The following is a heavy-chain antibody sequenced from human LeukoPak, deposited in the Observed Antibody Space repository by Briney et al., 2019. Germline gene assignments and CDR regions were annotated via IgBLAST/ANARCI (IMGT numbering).Heavy chain of an antibody. CDR1: GFTVSRNY. D-gene: IGHD1-1*01. V-gene: IGHV3-53*01. J-gene: IGHJ4*02. CDR3: ASPRGDNWSLDF. CDR2: IYSDGST. Sequence: GGSLRLSCAASGFTVSRNYMSWVRQAPGKGLEWVSIIYSDGSTKYADSVKGRFTISRDNSKNMLYLQMNSLRGEDTAMYYCASPRGDNWSLDFWGQGTLVTVSS.